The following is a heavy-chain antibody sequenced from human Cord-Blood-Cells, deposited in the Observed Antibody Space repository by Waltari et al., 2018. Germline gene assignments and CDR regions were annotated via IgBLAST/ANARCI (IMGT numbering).Heavy chain of an antibody. CDR1: GYTFTSYW. CDR3: ARGGSYYYYGMDV. CDR2: IYPGDSDT. D-gene: IGHD3-16*01. V-gene: IGHV5-51*01. Sequence: VQLVQSGAEVKKPGEHQTIPCKGSGYTFTSYWPALVCQMPGKGLEWMGIIYPGDSDTRYSPSFQGQVTISSDKSISTAYLQWGSLKASDTAMYYCARGGSYYYYGMDVWGQGTTVTVSS. J-gene: IGHJ6*02.